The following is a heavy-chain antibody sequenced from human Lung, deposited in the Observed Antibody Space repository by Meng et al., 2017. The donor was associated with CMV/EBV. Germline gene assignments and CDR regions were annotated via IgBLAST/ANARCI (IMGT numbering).Heavy chain of an antibody. CDR1: GGSISTYY. D-gene: IGHD2-15*01. CDR2: ISNSGST. CDR3: ARFDMDVEGYYGMDV. V-gene: IGHV4-59*01. J-gene: IGHJ6*02. Sequence: SETLSLXCTVSGGSISTYYWNWLRQLPGKGLEWIGYISNSGSTDYNPSLESRVTISVDTSKNQFSLKLTSVTAADTAVYYCARFDMDVEGYYGMDVWGQGTTVTVPS.